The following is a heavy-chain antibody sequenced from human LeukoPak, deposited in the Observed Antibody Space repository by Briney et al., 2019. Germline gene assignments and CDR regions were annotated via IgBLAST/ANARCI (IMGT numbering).Heavy chain of an antibody. CDR2: IYYSGST. CDR1: GGSISSYY. D-gene: IGHD3-22*01. CDR3: ARDSSGYYPDY. Sequence: SETLSLTCTVSGGSISSYYWSWIRQHPGKGLEWIGYIYYSGSTYYNPSLKSRVTISVDTSKNQFSLRLSSVTAADTAVYYCARDSSGYYPDYWGQGTLVTVSS. V-gene: IGHV4-59*06. J-gene: IGHJ4*02.